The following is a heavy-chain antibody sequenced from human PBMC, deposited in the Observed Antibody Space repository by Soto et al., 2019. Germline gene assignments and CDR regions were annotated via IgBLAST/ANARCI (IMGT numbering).Heavy chain of an antibody. V-gene: IGHV1-3*05. Sequence: QVQIVQSGAEEKNPGASVKLSCKTSGYIFADYAIHWVRQAHGQGLEWVGWIKAGNGDTRYSPKLQGRLTIAREVSASTAYMELNGLKSADAAIYYCATSDWAWWGRGALVTVSS. CDR2: IKAGNGDT. CDR1: GYIFADYA. CDR3: ATSDWAW. D-gene: IGHD3-9*01. J-gene: IGHJ4*02.